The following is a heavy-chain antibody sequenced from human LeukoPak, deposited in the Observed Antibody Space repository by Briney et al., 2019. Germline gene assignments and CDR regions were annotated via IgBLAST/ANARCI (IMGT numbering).Heavy chain of an antibody. J-gene: IGHJ6*02. V-gene: IGHV4-59*06. CDR1: GGSIDTYY. CDR2: IYYSGST. D-gene: IGHD5-12*01. CDR3: ARDPISRPLDSGYDYYYYGMDV. Sequence: SETLSLTCTVSGGSIDTYYWSWIRQHPGKGLEWIGYIYYSGSTYYNPSLKSRVTISVDTSKNQFSLKLSSVTAADTAVYYCARDPISRPLDSGYDYYYYGMDVWGQGTTVTVSS.